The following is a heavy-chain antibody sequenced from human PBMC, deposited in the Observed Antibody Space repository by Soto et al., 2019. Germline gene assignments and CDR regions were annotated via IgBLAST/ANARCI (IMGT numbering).Heavy chain of an antibody. CDR1: GYKVSTWHNFTSYW. D-gene: IGHD6-13*01. CDR3: ARGIWQQLEPAFDI. J-gene: IGHJ3*02. Sequence: GESLKISCMGSGYKVSTWHNFTSYWIAWVRQMPGEGLEWMGIIYPGDSDTRYSPSFQGQVTISADKSINSVYLQWSSLKASDTAMYYCARGIWQQLEPAFDIWGQGTMVTVSS. V-gene: IGHV5-51*01. CDR2: IYPGDSDT.